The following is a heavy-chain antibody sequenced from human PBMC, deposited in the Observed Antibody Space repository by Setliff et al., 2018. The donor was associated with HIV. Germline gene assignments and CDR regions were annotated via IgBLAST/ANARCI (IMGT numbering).Heavy chain of an antibody. J-gene: IGHJ2*01. CDR1: RGSFSHYY. Sequence: SETLSLTCAVYRGSFSHYYWTWIRQSPGKGLEWIAEINQERTTFYNPSLKRRLIMSLDTSRNEVSLRLNSVTAADTATYFCARVRFSFNNVRCFDLWGPGTRVTVSS. D-gene: IGHD1-20*01. CDR2: INQERTT. CDR3: ARVRFSFNNVRCFDL. V-gene: IGHV4-34*01.